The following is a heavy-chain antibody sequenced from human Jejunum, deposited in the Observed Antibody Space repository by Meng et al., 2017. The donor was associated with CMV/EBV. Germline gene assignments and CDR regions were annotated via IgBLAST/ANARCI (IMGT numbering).Heavy chain of an antibody. CDR3: AAYIREAFNL. CDR2: INFSGNSK. D-gene: IGHD2-21*01. CDR1: GFAFNTYE. J-gene: IGHJ3*01. Sequence: SCAASGFAFNTYEFNWVRQAPGKGLEWISYINFSGNSKYYADSVRGRFSISRDNAKNSLYLQMNYLGADDTAVYYCAAYIREAFNLWGQGTVVTVSS. V-gene: IGHV3-48*03.